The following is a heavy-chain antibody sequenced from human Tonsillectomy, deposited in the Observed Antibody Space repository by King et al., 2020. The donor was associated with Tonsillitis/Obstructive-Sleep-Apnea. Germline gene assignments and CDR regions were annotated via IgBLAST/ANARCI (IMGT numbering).Heavy chain of an antibody. CDR2: ISGSGGST. CDR3: ATLVSYDFWSGYYTDYYYYMDV. J-gene: IGHJ6*03. Sequence: VQLVESGGGLVQPGGSLRLSCAASGFTFSSYAMSWVRQAPGKGLEWVSAISGSGGSTYYADSVKGRFTISRDNSKNTLYLQMNSLRDEDTAVYYCATLVSYDFWSGYYTDYYYYMDVWGKGTTVTVSS. D-gene: IGHD3-3*01. V-gene: IGHV3-23*04. CDR1: GFTFSSYA.